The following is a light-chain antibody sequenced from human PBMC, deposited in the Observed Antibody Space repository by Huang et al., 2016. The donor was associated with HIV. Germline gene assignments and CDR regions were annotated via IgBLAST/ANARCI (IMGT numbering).Light chain of an antibody. CDR3: QHYYSSPPYT. CDR2: WAS. Sequence: DIVMTQSPDSLAVSPGERATINCKSSQSVLYSSNNKNYLAWYQQKPGQPPKLLIYWASTRESGVPDRFSGSGSGTDFTLTISSLQAEDVAVYYCQHYYSSPPYTFGQGTKVEIK. V-gene: IGKV4-1*01. CDR1: QSVLYSSNNKNY. J-gene: IGKJ2*01.